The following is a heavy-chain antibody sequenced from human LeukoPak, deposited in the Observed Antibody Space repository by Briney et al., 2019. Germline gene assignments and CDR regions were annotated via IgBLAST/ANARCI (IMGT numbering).Heavy chain of an antibody. V-gene: IGHV3-33*01. J-gene: IGHJ4*02. CDR1: GFTFSSYG. CDR2: IWYVGSNK. CDR3: ACDSSGTLAGY. D-gene: IGHD3-22*01. Sequence: PGRSLRLSCAASGFTFSSYGMHWVRQAPGKGLEWVAVIWYVGSNKYYADSVKGRFTISRDNSKNTLYLQMNSLRAEDTAVYYCACDSSGTLAGYWGQGALVTVSS.